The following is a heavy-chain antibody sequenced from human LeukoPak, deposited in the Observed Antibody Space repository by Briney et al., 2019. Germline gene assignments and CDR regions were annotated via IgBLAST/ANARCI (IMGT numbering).Heavy chain of an antibody. Sequence: GGSPRLSCAASGFTFSSYAMSWVRQVPGKGLEWVSVISGSGDNTYYADSVKGRFTISRDNSKNMLYLQMSSLRAEDTAVYYCAKWKYSNSGIDDYWGQGTLVTVSS. CDR3: AKWKYSNSGIDDY. J-gene: IGHJ4*02. D-gene: IGHD6-6*01. CDR2: ISGSGDNT. V-gene: IGHV3-23*01. CDR1: GFTFSSYA.